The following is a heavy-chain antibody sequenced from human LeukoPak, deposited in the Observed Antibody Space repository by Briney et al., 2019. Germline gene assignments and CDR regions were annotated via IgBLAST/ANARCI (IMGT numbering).Heavy chain of an antibody. V-gene: IGHV4-34*01. Sequence: PSETLSLTCAVYGGSFRGYYWSWIRKPPGKGLEWIGEINHSGSTNYNPSLKSRVTISVDTSKNQFSLKLSSVTAADTAVYYCASSTYYYDSSGSIDYWGQGALVTVSS. J-gene: IGHJ4*02. CDR2: INHSGST. CDR1: GGSFRGYY. CDR3: ASSTYYYDSSGSIDY. D-gene: IGHD3-22*01.